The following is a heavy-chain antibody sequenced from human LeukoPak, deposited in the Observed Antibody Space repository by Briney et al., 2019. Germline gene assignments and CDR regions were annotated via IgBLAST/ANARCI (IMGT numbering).Heavy chain of an antibody. CDR1: GFTFSSYG. CDR2: IWYDGSNK. J-gene: IGHJ5*02. D-gene: IGHD2-2*01. CDR3: AKDAARIVVVPAAMVNWFDP. V-gene: IGHV3-33*06. Sequence: GGSLRLSCAASGFTFSSYGMHWVRQAPGKGLEWVAVIWYDGSNKYYADSVKGRFTISRDNSKNTLYLQMNSLRAEDTAVYYCAKDAARIVVVPAAMVNWFDPWGQGTLVTVSS.